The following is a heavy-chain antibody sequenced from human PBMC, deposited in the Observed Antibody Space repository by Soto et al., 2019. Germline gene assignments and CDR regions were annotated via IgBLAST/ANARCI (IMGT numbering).Heavy chain of an antibody. CDR2: ISYDGSNK. CDR3: AKDTADY. Sequence: GGSLRLSCAASGFTFSSYGMHWVRQAPGKGLEWVAVISYDGSNKYYADSVKGRFTISRDNSKNTLYLQMNSLRAEDTAVYYCAKDTADYWGQGTLVTVSS. CDR1: GFTFSSYG. J-gene: IGHJ4*02. D-gene: IGHD5-18*01. V-gene: IGHV3-30*18.